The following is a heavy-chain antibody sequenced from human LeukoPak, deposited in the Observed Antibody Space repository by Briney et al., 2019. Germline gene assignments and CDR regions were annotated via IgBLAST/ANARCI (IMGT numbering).Heavy chain of an antibody. D-gene: IGHD4-17*01. CDR1: GGSFSGYY. CDR2: INHSGST. J-gene: IGHJ5*02. CDR3: ARHSYGDYTP. Sequence: SETLSLTCAVYGGSFSGYYWSWIRQPPGKGLEWIGEINHSGSTNYNPSLKSRVTISVDASKNQFSLKLSSVTAADTAVYYCARHSYGDYTPWGQGTLVTVSS. V-gene: IGHV4-34*01.